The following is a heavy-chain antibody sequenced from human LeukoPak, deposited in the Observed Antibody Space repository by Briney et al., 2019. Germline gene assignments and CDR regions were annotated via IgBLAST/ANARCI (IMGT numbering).Heavy chain of an antibody. J-gene: IGHJ4*02. D-gene: IGHD5-24*01. V-gene: IGHV1-69*05. Sequence: SVKVSCKASGGAFRRLDLSWVRQAPGRGLEWMGGFLPIFGTTNYAHKFQGRVTITTDEATSTAYMDLTSLKSDDTAVYYCVRGRDGYNHSDSWGQGTQVTVSS. CDR1: GGAFRRLD. CDR2: FLPIFGTT. CDR3: VRGRDGYNHSDS.